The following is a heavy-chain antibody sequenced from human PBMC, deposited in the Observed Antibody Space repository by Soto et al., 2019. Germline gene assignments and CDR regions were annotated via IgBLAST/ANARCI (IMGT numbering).Heavy chain of an antibody. CDR2: IYYSGTT. V-gene: IGHV4-59*02. J-gene: IGHJ3*02. CDR1: SGSVSGFY. D-gene: IGHD3-16*01. CDR3: ARQWRLGGFGPFDAFDI. Sequence: ASETLSLTCSVSSGSVSGFYWNWIRQSPGKGPEWIGYIYYSGTTNYNPSLKSRVTMSVDTSRNQFSLKLSSVTAADTAVYYCARQWRLGGFGPFDAFDIRGQGTMVTVSS.